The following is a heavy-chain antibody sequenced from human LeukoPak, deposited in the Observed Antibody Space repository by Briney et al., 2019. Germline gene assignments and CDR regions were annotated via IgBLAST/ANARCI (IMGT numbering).Heavy chain of an antibody. J-gene: IGHJ4*02. CDR2: IYNSGTT. CDR1: GGSISSYY. V-gene: IGHV4-59*08. CDR3: ARLGATDY. D-gene: IGHD1-26*01. Sequence: SETLSLTCTVSGGSISSYYWSWVRQSPGKGLEWIGYIYNSGTTDYNPSLKSRVTISVDTSRNQFSLKLSSVTAADTAAYYCARLGATDYWGQGTLVTVSS.